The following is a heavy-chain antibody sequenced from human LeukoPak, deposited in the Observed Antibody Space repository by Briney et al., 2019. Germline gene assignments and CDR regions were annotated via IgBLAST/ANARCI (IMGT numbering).Heavy chain of an antibody. CDR3: ARSRKISYCSSTSCYGPGDY. Sequence: KYGESLKISCKGSGYSFTSYWIGWVRQMPGKGLEWMGIIYPGDSDTIYSPSFQGQVTISADKSISTAYLQWSSLKASDTAMYYCARSRKISYCSSTSCYGPGDYWGQGTLVTVSS. CDR1: GYSFTSYW. CDR2: IYPGDSDT. J-gene: IGHJ4*02. V-gene: IGHV5-51*01. D-gene: IGHD2-2*01.